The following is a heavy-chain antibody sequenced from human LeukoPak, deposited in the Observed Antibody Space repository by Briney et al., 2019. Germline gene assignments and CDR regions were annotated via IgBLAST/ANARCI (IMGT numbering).Heavy chain of an antibody. Sequence: SETLSLTCSVSGGSISSRSYYWGWIRQPPGKGLEWIGSIHYSGSTYYNPSLKSRVTISVDTSKNQFSPKLSSVTAADTAVYYCVRGNFFRLRGYCSSTSCPRKHYYMDVWGKGTTVTVSS. CDR1: GGSISSRSYY. D-gene: IGHD2-2*01. CDR2: IHYSGST. CDR3: VRGNFFRLRGYCSSTSCPRKHYYMDV. V-gene: IGHV4-39*07. J-gene: IGHJ6*03.